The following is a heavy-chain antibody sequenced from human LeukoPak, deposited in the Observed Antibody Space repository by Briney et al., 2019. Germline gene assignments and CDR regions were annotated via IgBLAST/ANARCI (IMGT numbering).Heavy chain of an antibody. J-gene: IGHJ4*02. V-gene: IGHV4-39*01. CDR2: IYYSGST. CDR1: GGXISSSSYY. CDR3: ATSKAKIAVAVH. Sequence: SETLSLTCTVSGGXISSSSYYWGWIRQPPGKGLEWIGSIYYSGSTYYNPSLKSRVTISVDTSKNQFSLKLSSVTAADTAVYYCATSKAKIAVAVHWGQGTLVTVSS. D-gene: IGHD6-19*01.